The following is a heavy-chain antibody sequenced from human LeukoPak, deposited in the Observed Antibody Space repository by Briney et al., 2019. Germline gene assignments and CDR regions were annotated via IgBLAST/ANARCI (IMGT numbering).Heavy chain of an antibody. D-gene: IGHD6-13*01. CDR3: AKVPRDSGWYPLSDH. Sequence: GGSLRLSCSASGFTISNYAMHWVRQAPGKGLEWVAVISYDGTNKYYAESVKGRFTISRDNSKNTLYLQMNSLRAEDTAVHYCAKVPRDSGWYPLSDHWGQGALVTVSS. CDR2: ISYDGTNK. V-gene: IGHV3-30*18. CDR1: GFTISNYA. J-gene: IGHJ4*02.